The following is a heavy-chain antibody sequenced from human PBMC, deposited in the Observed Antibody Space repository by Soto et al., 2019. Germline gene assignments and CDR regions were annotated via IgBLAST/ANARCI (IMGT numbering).Heavy chain of an antibody. Sequence: SETLSLTCAVYGGSCSGYYWSWIRQPPGKGLEWIGEINHSGSTNYNPSLKSRVTISVDTSKNQCSLKLSSVTAADTAVYYCARRPSGVGATRINWFDPWGQATLVTVSS. CDR3: ARRPSGVGATRINWFDP. J-gene: IGHJ5*02. D-gene: IGHD1-26*01. CDR1: GGSCSGYY. V-gene: IGHV4-34*01. CDR2: INHSGST.